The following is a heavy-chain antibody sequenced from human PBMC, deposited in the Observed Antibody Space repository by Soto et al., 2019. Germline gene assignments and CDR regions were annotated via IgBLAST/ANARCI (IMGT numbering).Heavy chain of an antibody. CDR2: ISYSGST. V-gene: IGHV4-59*11. CDR1: GGSINSHY. Sequence: PSETLFLTCTVSGGSINSHYWNWIRQPPGKGLEWIGYISYSGSTNYNPSLKSRVTISVDTSKNQFSLNLSSLRSEDTAVYYCARDLTFRPSAGESRPDYFDYWGQGTLVTVSS. D-gene: IGHD3-10*01. CDR3: ARDLTFRPSAGESRPDYFDY. J-gene: IGHJ4*02.